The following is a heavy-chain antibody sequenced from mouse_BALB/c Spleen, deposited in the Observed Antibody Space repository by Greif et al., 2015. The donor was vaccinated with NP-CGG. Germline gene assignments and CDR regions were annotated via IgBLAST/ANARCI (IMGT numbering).Heavy chain of an antibody. CDR3: TRGEYGNYWFAY. Sequence: QVQLQQSGAELVRPGASVKLSCKASGYTFTSYWINWVKQRPGQGLEWIGNIYPSDSYTNYNQKFKDKATLTVDKSSSTAYMQLSSPTSEDSAVYYCTRGEYGNYWFAYWGQGTLVTVSA. CDR1: GYTFTSYW. J-gene: IGHJ3*01. V-gene: IGHV1-69*02. D-gene: IGHD2-10*02. CDR2: IYPSDSYT.